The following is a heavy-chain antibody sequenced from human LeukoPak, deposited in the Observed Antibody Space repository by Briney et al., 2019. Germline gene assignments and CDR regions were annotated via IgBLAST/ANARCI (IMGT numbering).Heavy chain of an antibody. J-gene: IGHJ4*02. CDR3: ARDPDQIVGADFDY. CDR1: GFTFSTYW. Sequence: GGSLRLSCAASGFTFSTYWMNWVRQAPGKGVEWVANINQDGRQKYYVDSVKGRFTISRDSAKNSLYLQMNSLRAEDTAVYYCARDPDQIVGADFDYWGQGTLVTVSS. CDR2: INQDGRQK. V-gene: IGHV3-7*01. D-gene: IGHD1-26*01.